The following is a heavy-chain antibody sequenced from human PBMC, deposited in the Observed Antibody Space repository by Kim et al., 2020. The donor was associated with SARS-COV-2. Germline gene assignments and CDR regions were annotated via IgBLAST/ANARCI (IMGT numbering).Heavy chain of an antibody. CDR3: ARKSYYYDSSGYSDDAFDI. D-gene: IGHD3-22*01. V-gene: IGHV1-18*01. CDR1: GYTFTSYG. CDR2: ISAYNGNT. J-gene: IGHJ3*02. Sequence: ASVKVSCKASGYTFTSYGISWVRQAPGQGLEWMGWISAYNGNTNYAQKLQGRVTMTTDTSTSTAYMELRSLRSDDTAVYYCARKSYYYDSSGYSDDAFDIWGQGTMVTVSS.